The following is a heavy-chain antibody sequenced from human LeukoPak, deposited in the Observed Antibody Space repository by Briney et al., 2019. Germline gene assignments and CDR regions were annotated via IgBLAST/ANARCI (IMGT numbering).Heavy chain of an antibody. CDR2: ISAYNGNT. Sequence: ASVKVSCKASGYTFTSYDISWVRQAPGQGLEWMGWISAYNGNTNYAQKLQGRVTMTTDTSTSTAYMELRSLRSDDTAVYYCARDAQLPYYYYGMDVWGQGTTVTVSS. D-gene: IGHD2-2*01. CDR3: ARDAQLPYYYYGMDV. J-gene: IGHJ6*02. CDR1: GYTFTSYD. V-gene: IGHV1-18*01.